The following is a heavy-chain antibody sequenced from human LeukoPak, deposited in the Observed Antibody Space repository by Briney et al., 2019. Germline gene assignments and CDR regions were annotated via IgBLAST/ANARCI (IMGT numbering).Heavy chain of an antibody. Sequence: SETLSLTCTVSGYSISSGYYWGWIRQPPGKGLEWIGTFYYSGSAHYSPSLKSRATMSVDTATNQFSLTLSSVSVADTAVYYCVRGSYSGYVINSWGQGTLVTVSA. CDR2: FYYSGSA. D-gene: IGHD5-12*01. J-gene: IGHJ5*02. V-gene: IGHV4-38-2*02. CDR1: GYSISSGYY. CDR3: VRGSYSGYVINS.